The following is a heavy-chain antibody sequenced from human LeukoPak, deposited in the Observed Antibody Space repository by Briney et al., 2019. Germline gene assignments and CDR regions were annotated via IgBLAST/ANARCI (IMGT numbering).Heavy chain of an antibody. CDR3: AKVSGEGLYYDGMDV. CDR1: GFTFNNYA. J-gene: IGHJ6*02. D-gene: IGHD1-14*01. Sequence: GGSLRLSCAASGFTFNNYAMNWVRQAPGKGLEWVSVISGSGGTTYYADSVKGRFTISRDSSKNTLYLQMNSLRAEDTAVYYCAKVSGEGLYYDGMDVWGQGTTVTVSS. V-gene: IGHV3-23*01. CDR2: ISGSGGTT.